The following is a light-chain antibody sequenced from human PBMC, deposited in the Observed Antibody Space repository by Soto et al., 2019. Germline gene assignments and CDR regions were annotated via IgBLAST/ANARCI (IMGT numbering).Light chain of an antibody. CDR2: DVS. V-gene: IGLV2-14*03. CDR3: SSYTSSSSNV. CDR1: SSDVGGYNY. Sequence: QSALTQPASVSGSPGQSITISCTGTSSDVGGYNYVSWYQHYPGKAPKLMIFDVSYRPSGVSNRFSGSKSCNTASLTISGLQAEDEADYYCSSYTSSSSNVFGPGTQLTVL. J-gene: IGLJ1*01.